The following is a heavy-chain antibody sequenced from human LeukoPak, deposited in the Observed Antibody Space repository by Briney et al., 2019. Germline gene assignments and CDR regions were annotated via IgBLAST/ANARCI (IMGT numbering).Heavy chain of an antibody. V-gene: IGHV3-53*05. CDR3: AKDYGSSWYVDYYYYGMDV. CDR1: AFTVSSNY. Sequence: GVSLTLSCAASAFTVSSNYMIWVRLAPGKGMEWLSILYSGSATYYADSVKGRFTISRDNSKNTLYLQMNSLRAEDTAVYYCAKDYGSSWYVDYYYYGMDVWGQGTTVTVSS. J-gene: IGHJ6*02. D-gene: IGHD6-13*01. CDR2: LYSGSAT.